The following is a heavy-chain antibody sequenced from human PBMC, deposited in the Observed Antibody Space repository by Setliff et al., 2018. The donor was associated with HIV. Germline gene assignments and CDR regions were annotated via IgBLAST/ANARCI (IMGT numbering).Heavy chain of an antibody. CDR1: GGSMSSHY. Sequence: KSSETLSLTCSVFGGSMSSHYWSWIRQPPGKGLEWIGLIYYTGIPTYNTSLKSRVTMSVDRSKNQFSLRLTSVTAADTAMYYCARVARVHPFDPWGQGTLVTVSS. CDR2: IYYTGIP. J-gene: IGHJ5*02. CDR3: ARVARVHPFDP. V-gene: IGHV4-59*11.